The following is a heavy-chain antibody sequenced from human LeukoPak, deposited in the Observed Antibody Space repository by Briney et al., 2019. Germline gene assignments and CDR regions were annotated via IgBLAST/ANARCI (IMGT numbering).Heavy chain of an antibody. CDR3: ARSVADPWGYFDY. CDR1: GFTFISYA. D-gene: IGHD6-19*01. J-gene: IGHJ4*02. V-gene: IGHV3-30*04. CDR2: ISFHGTDS. Sequence: GTSLRLSCAASGFTFISYAIHWVRQAPGKGLEWVAVISFHGTDSFYADSVKGRFTISRDNSKNTLYLQMSSLRADDTAVYYCARSVADPWGYFDYWGQGTLVTVSS.